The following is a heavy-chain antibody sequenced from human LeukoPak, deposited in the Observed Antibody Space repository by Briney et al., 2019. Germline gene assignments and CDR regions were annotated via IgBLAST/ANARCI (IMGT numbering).Heavy chain of an antibody. V-gene: IGHV4-59*01. CDR1: GGSFSSYY. D-gene: IGHD6-19*01. CDR2: IYYSGST. CDR3: ARDRSSGWSAGFDP. J-gene: IGHJ5*02. Sequence: SETLSLTCAVYGGSFSSYYWSWIRQPPGKGLEWIGYIYYSGSTNYNPSLKSRVTISVDTSKNQFSLKLSSVTAADTAVYYCARDRSSGWSAGFDPWGQGTLVTVSS.